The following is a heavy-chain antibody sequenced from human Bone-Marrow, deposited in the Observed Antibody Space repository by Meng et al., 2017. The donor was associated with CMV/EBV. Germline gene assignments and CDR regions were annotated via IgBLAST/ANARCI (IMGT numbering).Heavy chain of an antibody. CDR1: GGSFSGYY. D-gene: IGHD1-26*01. J-gene: IGHJ4*02. Sequence: SETLSLTCAVYGGSFSGYYWSWIRQPPGKGLEWIGEINHSGSTNYNPSLKSRVTISVDTSKNQFSLKLSSVTAADTAVYYCARGWKLLPWGQGTLVTSPQ. V-gene: IGHV4-34*01. CDR2: INHSGST. CDR3: ARGWKLLP.